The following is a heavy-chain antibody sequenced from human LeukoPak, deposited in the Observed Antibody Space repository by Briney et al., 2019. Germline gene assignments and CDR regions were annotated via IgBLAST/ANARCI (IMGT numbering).Heavy chain of an antibody. V-gene: IGHV1-8*01. Sequence: ASVKVSCKASGYTFTSYDINWVRQATGQGLEWMGWMNPNSGNTGYAQKFQGRGTMTRNTAISTAYMELSSLRSEDTAVYYCARAFSLRYCSGGGCYSGYGMDVWGQGTTVTVSS. D-gene: IGHD2-15*01. J-gene: IGHJ6*02. CDR1: GYTFTSYD. CDR3: ARAFSLRYCSGGGCYSGYGMDV. CDR2: MNPNSGNT.